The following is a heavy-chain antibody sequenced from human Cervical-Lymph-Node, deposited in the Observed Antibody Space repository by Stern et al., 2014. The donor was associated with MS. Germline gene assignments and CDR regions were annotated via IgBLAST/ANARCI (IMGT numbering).Heavy chain of an antibody. V-gene: IGHV3-30*18. CDR1: GFTFSSYG. CDR2: ISYDGSNK. D-gene: IGHD4-11*01. CDR3: AKDRAQSLYYCYGMDV. J-gene: IGHJ6*02. Sequence: VQLVESGGGVVQPGRSLRLSCAASGFTFSSYGMHWVRQAPGKGLEWVAVISYDGSNKYYADSVKGRFTISRDNSKNTLYLQMNSLRAEDTAVYYCAKDRAQSLYYCYGMDVWGQGTTVTVSS.